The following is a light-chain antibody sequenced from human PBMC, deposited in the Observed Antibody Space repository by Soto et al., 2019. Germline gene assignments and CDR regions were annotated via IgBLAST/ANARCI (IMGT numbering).Light chain of an antibody. CDR2: KTS. Sequence: DIQLTQSPSTLSASVGDRVTITCRASQSISSWLAWYQQKPGKAPNFLIYKTSNLESGVPSRFSGSGSGTEFTLTISSLQTDDFATDYCQYYNDYCWTFGQGTKVEIK. CDR1: QSISSW. J-gene: IGKJ1*01. V-gene: IGKV1-5*03. CDR3: QYYNDYCWT.